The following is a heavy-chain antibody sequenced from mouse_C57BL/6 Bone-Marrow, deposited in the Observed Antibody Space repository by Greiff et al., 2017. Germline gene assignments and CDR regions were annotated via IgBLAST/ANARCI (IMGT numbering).Heavy chain of an antibody. Sequence: LQQSGPGLVQPSQSLSITCTVSGFSLTSYGVHWVRQSPGKGLEWLGVIWGGGSTDYNASFISRLSISKDNSKSQVFFKMNSLQADDRAIYYCDRREMIQLDYWGKGTSVTVSS. CDR1: GFSLTSYG. V-gene: IGHV2-2*01. D-gene: IGHD2-4*01. CDR2: IWGGGST. CDR3: DRREMIQLDY. J-gene: IGHJ4*01.